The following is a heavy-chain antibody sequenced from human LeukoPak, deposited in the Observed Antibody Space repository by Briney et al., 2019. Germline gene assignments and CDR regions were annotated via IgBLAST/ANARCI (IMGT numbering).Heavy chain of an antibody. CDR2: INPNSGGT. CDR3: ARAGYCSSTSCPHIDY. V-gene: IGHV1-2*02. J-gene: IGHJ4*02. CDR1: GYTFTGYY. D-gene: IGHD2-2*01. Sequence: ASVKVSCKASGYTFTGYYMHWVRQAPGQGLEWMGWINPNSGGTNYAQKFQGRVTMTRDTSISTAYMELSRLRSDDTAVYYCARAGYCSSTSCPHIDYWGQGTLVTVSS.